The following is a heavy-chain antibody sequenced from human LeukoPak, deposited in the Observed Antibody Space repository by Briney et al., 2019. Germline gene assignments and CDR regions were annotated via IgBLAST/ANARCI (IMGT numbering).Heavy chain of an antibody. CDR3: ARVGYSSSWYWDWFDP. V-gene: IGHV1-69*06. CDR1: GGIFSSYA. CDR2: IIPIFGTA. Sequence: SVKVSCKASGGIFSSYAISWVRQAPGQGLEWMGGIIPIFGTANYAQKFQGRVTITADKSTSTAYMELSSLRSEDTAVYYCARVGYSSSWYWDWFDPWGQGTLVTVSS. D-gene: IGHD6-13*01. J-gene: IGHJ5*02.